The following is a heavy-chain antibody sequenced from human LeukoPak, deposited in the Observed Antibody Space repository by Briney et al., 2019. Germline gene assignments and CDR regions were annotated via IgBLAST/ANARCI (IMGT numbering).Heavy chain of an antibody. CDR3: GRDNYGSVDY. V-gene: IGHV3-74*01. CDR1: GLTFNTYW. D-gene: IGHD3-10*01. J-gene: IGHJ4*02. Sequence: SGGSLRLSCAASGLTFNTYWMIWVRQVPGKGLVYVSHMNADGSITNYADSVKGRFTISRDNAKNTLYLQMDSLRAEDTALYYCGRDNYGSVDYWGQGTLVTVSS. CDR2: MNADGSIT.